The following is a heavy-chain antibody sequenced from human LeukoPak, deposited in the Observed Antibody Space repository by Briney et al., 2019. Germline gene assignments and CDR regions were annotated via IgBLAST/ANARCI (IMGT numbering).Heavy chain of an antibody. D-gene: IGHD3-10*01. CDR1: GGSISSSSYY. CDR3: ARDPFLWSGYGSGSPI. Sequence: SETLSLTCTVSGGSISSSSYYWGWIRQPPGKGLEWIGSIYYSGSTYYNPSLKSRVTISVDTSKNQFSLKLSSVTAADTAVYYCARDPFLWSGYGSGSPIWGQGTLVTVSS. J-gene: IGHJ4*02. V-gene: IGHV4-39*07. CDR2: IYYSGST.